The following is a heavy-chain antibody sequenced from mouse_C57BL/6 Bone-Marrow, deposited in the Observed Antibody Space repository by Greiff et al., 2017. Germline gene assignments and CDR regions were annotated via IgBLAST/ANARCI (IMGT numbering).Heavy chain of an antibody. CDR2: IDPNSGGT. Sequence: VQLQQSGAELVKPGASVKLSCKASGYTFTSYWMHWVKQRPGRGLEWIGSIDPNSGGTKYNEKFKSKATLTVDKPSSTAYMQLSSLTSEDSAVYYCARKKPGSYFDEWGGGSNHTDTS. V-gene: IGHV1-72*01. CDR3: ARKKPGSYFDE. J-gene: IGHJ2*01. CDR1: GYTFTSYW.